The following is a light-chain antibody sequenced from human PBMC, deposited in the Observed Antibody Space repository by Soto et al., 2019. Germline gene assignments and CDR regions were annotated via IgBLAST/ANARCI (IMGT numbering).Light chain of an antibody. CDR3: CSDAGNYTF. CDR1: SNDVGGYDY. V-gene: IGLV2-11*01. J-gene: IGLJ2*01. Sequence: QSVLTQPRSVSGSPGQSVTISCTGTSNDVGGYDYVSWYQQYPGKAPTYILYDVTKRPSGVPDRFSGSKSGNTASLTISGLQADDEADYYCCSDAGNYTFFGGGTQLTVL. CDR2: DVT.